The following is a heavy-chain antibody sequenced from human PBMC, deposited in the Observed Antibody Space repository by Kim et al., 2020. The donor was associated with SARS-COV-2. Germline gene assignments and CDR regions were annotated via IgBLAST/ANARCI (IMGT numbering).Heavy chain of an antibody. D-gene: IGHD6-19*01. CDR2: GST. CDR3: ARAVAADY. Sequence: GSTNYYPSLKSRVTISVVTSKNQFSLKLSSVTAADTAVYYCARAVAADYWGQGTLVTVSS. J-gene: IGHJ4*02. V-gene: IGHV4-59*01.